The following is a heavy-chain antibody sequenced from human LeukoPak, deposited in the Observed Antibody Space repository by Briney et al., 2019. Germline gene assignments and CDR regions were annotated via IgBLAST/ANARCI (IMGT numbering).Heavy chain of an antibody. CDR2: IYYSGST. CDR1: GGSISSGGYY. J-gene: IGHJ5*02. CDR3: ATSYYDFWSGYSNWFDP. D-gene: IGHD3-3*01. V-gene: IGHV4-31*03. Sequence: TSETLSLTCTVSGGSISSGGYYWSWIRQHPGKGLEWIGHIYYSGSTYYNPSLKSRVTISVDTSKNQFSLKLSSVTAADTAVYYCATSYYDFWSGYSNWFDPWGQGTLVTVSS.